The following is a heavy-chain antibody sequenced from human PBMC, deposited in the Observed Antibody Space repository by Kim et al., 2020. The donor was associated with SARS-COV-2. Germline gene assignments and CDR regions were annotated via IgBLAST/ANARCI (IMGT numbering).Heavy chain of an antibody. Sequence: GGSLRLSCAASGFTFSDSAIHWVRQASGKGLERVGRIRSKANTYATAYTASVKGRFTISRDDSKNTAYLQMNSLETEDTAVYFCTRVPGTPLAFWDAFD. V-gene: IGHV3-73*01. CDR3: TRVPGTPLAFWDAFD. J-gene: IGHJ3*02. CDR2: IRSKANTYAT. CDR1: GFTFSDSA. D-gene: IGHD3-3*02.